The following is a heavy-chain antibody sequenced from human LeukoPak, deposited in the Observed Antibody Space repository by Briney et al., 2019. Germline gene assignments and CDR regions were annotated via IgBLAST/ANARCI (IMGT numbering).Heavy chain of an antibody. CDR3: ARGRPRYYYGSGSYYRGPFDY. Sequence: SETLSLTCAVYGGSFCGHYWSWIRQPPGKGLEWIGEINHSGSTNYNPSLKSRVTISVDTSKNQFSLKLSSVTAADTAVYYCARGRPRYYYGSGSYYRGPFDYWGQGTLVTVSS. V-gene: IGHV4-34*01. D-gene: IGHD3-10*01. J-gene: IGHJ4*02. CDR1: GGSFCGHY. CDR2: INHSGST.